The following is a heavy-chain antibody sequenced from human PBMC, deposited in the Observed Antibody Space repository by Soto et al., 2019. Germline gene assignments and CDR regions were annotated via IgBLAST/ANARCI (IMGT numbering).Heavy chain of an antibody. D-gene: IGHD2-2*01. CDR1: GGSISSDGYC. CDR2: MYYSGST. Sequence: NPSETLSLTCTVSGGSISSDGYCWSRLRPHPGKGLEWIGYMYYSGSTYSNPSFNSRVTVLVDTSKNQFSLKLSSVTAADTAVYYCARRYCSSTSCSRKYYFDYWGQGTLVTVSS. CDR3: ARRYCSSTSCSRKYYFDY. V-gene: IGHV4-31*03. J-gene: IGHJ4*02.